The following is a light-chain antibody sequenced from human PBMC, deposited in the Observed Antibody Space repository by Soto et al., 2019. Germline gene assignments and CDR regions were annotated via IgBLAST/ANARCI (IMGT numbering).Light chain of an antibody. V-gene: IGKV4-1*01. CDR3: QQYYSTVRT. Sequence: DIMMTQSPDSLAVSLGERATINCKSSQSILYTSNDKNYLAWYQQKPGQPPKLLIYWASTRESGVPDRFSGSGSGTDFTLTISSLQAEDVAVYYCQQYYSTVRTFGQGTKVEIK. CDR1: QSILYTSNDKNY. J-gene: IGKJ1*01. CDR2: WAS.